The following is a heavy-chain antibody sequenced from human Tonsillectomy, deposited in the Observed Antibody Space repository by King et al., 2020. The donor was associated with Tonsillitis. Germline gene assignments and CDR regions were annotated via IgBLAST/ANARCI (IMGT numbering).Heavy chain of an antibody. D-gene: IGHD6-19*01. Sequence: VQLQQWGAGLLKPSETLSLTCAVSGGSFSGYYWSWIRQPPGKGLEWIGEINHSGSTNYNPSLKSRVTISVDTSKNQFSLKLSSVTAADTAVYYCLRAVAGLYYFDYWGQGTLVTVSS. CDR2: INHSGST. CDR3: LRAVAGLYYFDY. V-gene: IGHV4-34*01. CDR1: GGSFSGYY. J-gene: IGHJ4*02.